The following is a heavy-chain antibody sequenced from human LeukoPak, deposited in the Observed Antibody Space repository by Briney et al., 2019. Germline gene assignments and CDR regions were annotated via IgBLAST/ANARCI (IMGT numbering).Heavy chain of an antibody. CDR2: ISAYNGNT. CDR1: GYTFSSYG. V-gene: IGHV1-18*01. Sequence: GASVKVSCKTSGYTFSSYGISWVRQAPGQGLEWMGWISAYNGNTNYAQKLQGRVTMTTDTSTSTAYMELKSLTSDDTAVYFCARDDYSSSSEGDYWGQGTLVTVSS. CDR3: ARDDYSSSSEGDY. J-gene: IGHJ4*02. D-gene: IGHD6-6*01.